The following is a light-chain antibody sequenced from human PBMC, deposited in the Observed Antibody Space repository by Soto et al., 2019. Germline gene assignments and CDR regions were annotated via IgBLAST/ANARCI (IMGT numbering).Light chain of an antibody. V-gene: IGKV3-15*01. J-gene: IGKJ5*01. CDR2: DTS. Sequence: IVRTQSPATLSVSPGERCTLSCRSSQSVSIKLAWYQQKPGQAPRLLIYDTSTRATGIPARFSGSGSGTEFTLTISSLQSEDFAVYYCQQYNNWPPITFGQGTRLEI. CDR3: QQYNNWPPIT. CDR1: QSVSIK.